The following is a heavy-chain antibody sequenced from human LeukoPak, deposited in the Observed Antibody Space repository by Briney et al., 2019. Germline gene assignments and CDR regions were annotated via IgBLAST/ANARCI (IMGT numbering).Heavy chain of an antibody. D-gene: IGHD6-13*01. CDR2: INPNSGAT. Sequence: ASVKVSCKASGYTFTGYYMHWVRQAPGQGLEWMGWINPNSGATNYAQKFHGRVTMTRDTSISTAYMDLTRLKSDDTAVYYCARAAAGTANWFDPWGQGTLVTVSS. J-gene: IGHJ5*02. V-gene: IGHV1-2*02. CDR3: ARAAAGTANWFDP. CDR1: GYTFTGYY.